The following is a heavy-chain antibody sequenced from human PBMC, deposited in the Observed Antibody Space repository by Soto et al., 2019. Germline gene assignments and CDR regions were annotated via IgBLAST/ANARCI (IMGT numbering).Heavy chain of an antibody. V-gene: IGHV1-18*01. D-gene: IGHD2-2*01. CDR2: ISAYNGNT. Sequence: XSGKVSCKASVYTFTSYGISWVRQAPGQGLEWMGWISAYNGNTNYAQKLQGRVTMTTDTSTSTAYMELRSLRSDDTAVYYCARGGGGFKRPPVGYCSSTSCRAGLELSPFDSWGQGTLATVSS. J-gene: IGHJ4*02. CDR3: ARGGGGFKRPPVGYCSSTSCRAGLELSPFDS. CDR1: VYTFTSYG.